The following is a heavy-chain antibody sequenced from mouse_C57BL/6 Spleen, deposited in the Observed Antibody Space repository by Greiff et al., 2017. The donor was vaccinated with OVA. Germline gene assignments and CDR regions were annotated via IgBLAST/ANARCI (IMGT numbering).Heavy chain of an antibody. Sequence: QVQLQQSDAELVKPGASVKLSCKVSGYTFTDYTIPWMKQRPEQGLEWIGYIYPSDGSTKYNEKFKGKATLTADKSSSTAYMQLNSLTSEDSAVYFCAREVTDGDYFDYWGQGTTLTVSS. CDR3: AREVTDGDYFDY. D-gene: IGHD2-1*01. V-gene: IGHV1-78*01. J-gene: IGHJ2*01. CDR1: GYTFTDYT. CDR2: IYPSDGST.